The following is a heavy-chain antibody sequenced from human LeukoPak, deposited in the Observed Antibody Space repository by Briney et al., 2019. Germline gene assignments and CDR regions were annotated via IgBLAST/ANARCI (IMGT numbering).Heavy chain of an antibody. CDR1: GFTFSSYG. Sequence: GRSLRLSCAASGFTFSSYGMHWVRQAPGKGLEWVAVIWYDGSNKYYADSVKGRFTISRDNSKNTLYLQMNSLRAEDTAVYYCARGIQLWFGNWFDPWGQGTPVTVSS. CDR3: ARGIQLWFGNWFDP. J-gene: IGHJ5*02. V-gene: IGHV3-33*01. CDR2: IWYDGSNK. D-gene: IGHD5-18*01.